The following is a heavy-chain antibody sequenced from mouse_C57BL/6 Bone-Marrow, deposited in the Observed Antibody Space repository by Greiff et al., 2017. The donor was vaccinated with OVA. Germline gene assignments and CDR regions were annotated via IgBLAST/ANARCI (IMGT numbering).Heavy chain of an antibody. CDR1: GYTFTDYE. D-gene: IGHD2-5*01. J-gene: IGHJ4*01. Sequence: VQLQQSGAELVRPGASVTLSCKASGYTFTDYEMHWVKQTHVNGLEWIGAIDPETGGTAYNQKFKGKAILTADKSSSTAYMELRSLTSEHAAFYYGTRGYSNYYAMDYWGQGTSVTVSS. V-gene: IGHV1-15*01. CDR3: TRGYSNYYAMDY. CDR2: IDPETGGT.